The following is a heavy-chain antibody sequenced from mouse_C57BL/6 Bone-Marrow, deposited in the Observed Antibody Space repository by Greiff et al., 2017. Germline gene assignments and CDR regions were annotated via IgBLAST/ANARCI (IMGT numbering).Heavy chain of an antibody. CDR1: EYEFPSHD. Sequence: EVKLVESGGGLVQPGESLKLSCESNEYEFPSHDMSWVRKTPEKRLELVAAINSDGGSTSYPDTMERRFIISRDNTKKTLYLQMSSLRSEDTALYYCARCGPYDYPFAYWGQGTLVTVSA. J-gene: IGHJ3*01. D-gene: IGHD2-4*01. CDR3: ARCGPYDYPFAY. V-gene: IGHV5-2*01. CDR2: INSDGGST.